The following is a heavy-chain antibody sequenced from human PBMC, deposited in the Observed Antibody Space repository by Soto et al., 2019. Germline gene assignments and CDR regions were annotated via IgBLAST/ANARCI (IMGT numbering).Heavy chain of an antibody. CDR1: GGTFSSYA. Sequence: SVKVSCKASGGTFSSYAISWVRQAPGQGLEWMGGIIPIFGTANYAQKFQGRVTITADESTSTAYMELSSLRSEDTAVYYCAREGAYYDFWSGPADYWGQGTLVTVSS. CDR3: AREGAYYDFWSGPADY. J-gene: IGHJ4*02. CDR2: IIPIFGTA. D-gene: IGHD3-3*01. V-gene: IGHV1-69*13.